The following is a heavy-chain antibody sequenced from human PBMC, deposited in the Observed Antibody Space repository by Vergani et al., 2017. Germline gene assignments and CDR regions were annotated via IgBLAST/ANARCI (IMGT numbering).Heavy chain of an antibody. D-gene: IGHD6-19*01. Sequence: ELQLLESGGGLVQPGGSLTLSCAASGSTFSNYVMTWVRQAPGKGLEWVSTISGSDGNTYYADSVNGRFTISRDNSENTLYLQMNSLRVEDAAVYYCASQRSAAAGRAVDYWGQGTLVTVSS. CDR1: GSTFSNYV. J-gene: IGHJ4*02. CDR2: ISGSDGNT. CDR3: ASQRSAAAGRAVDY. V-gene: IGHV3-23*01.